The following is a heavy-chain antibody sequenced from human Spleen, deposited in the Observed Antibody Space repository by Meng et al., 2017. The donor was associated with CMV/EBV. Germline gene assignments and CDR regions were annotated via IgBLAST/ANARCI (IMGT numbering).Heavy chain of an antibody. CDR3: VSEHDFWSGYHNWFDP. V-gene: IGHV3-21*01. CDR2: ISCTGSYM. J-gene: IGHJ5*02. D-gene: IGHD3-3*01. Sequence: GESLKISCAASGFSFSTFGMNWVRQAPGKGLEWVSSISCTGSYMHYADSMKGRFTISRDNAKNSLYLQMNRLRADDTAVYYCVSEHDFWSGYHNWFDPWGQGTLVTVSS. CDR1: GFSFSTFG.